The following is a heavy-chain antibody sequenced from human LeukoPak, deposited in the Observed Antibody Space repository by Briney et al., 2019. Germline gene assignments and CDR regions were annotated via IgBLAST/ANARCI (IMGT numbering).Heavy chain of an antibody. V-gene: IGHV1-2*02. J-gene: IGHJ5*02. CDR3: ARDRSSSSSGRDL. D-gene: IGHD6-6*01. Sequence: GASVKVSCKASGYTFTGYYMHWVRQAPGQGLEWMGWINPNSGGTNYAQKFQGRVTMTRDTSISTAYMELSRLRSDDTAVYYCARDRSSSSSGRDLWGQGTLVTVSS. CDR1: GYTFTGYY. CDR2: INPNSGGT.